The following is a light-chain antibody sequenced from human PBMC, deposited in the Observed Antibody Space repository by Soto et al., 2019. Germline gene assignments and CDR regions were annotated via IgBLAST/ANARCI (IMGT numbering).Light chain of an antibody. CDR3: LQDYNYPWT. J-gene: IGKJ1*01. Sequence: IQMTQSPSTLSASVGDTVTVTCRASQGIRNDLGWYQQKPGKAPKLLIYAASSLQSGVPSRFSGSGSGTDFTLTISSLQPEDFATYYCLQDYNYPWTFGQGTKVDIK. CDR1: QGIRND. V-gene: IGKV1-6*01. CDR2: AAS.